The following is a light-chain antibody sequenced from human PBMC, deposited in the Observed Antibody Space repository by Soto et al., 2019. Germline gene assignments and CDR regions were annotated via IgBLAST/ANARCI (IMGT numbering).Light chain of an antibody. J-gene: IGKJ5*01. CDR1: QSVSSSY. Sequence: EIGVTQSPGALSLSPGERATLSCRASQSVSSSYLAWYQQKPGQAPRLLIYGASSRATGIPDRFSGSGSGTDFTLTISRLEPEDFAVYYCQQYGSSPRGITFGQGTRLEIK. CDR3: QQYGSSPRGIT. CDR2: GAS. V-gene: IGKV3-20*01.